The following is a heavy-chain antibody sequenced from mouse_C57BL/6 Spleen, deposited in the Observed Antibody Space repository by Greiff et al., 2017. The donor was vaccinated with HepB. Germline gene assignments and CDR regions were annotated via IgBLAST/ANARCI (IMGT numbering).Heavy chain of an antibody. Sequence: QVQLQQPGAELVKPGASVKLSCKASGYTFTSYWMHWVKQRPGQGLEWIGMIHPNSGSTNYNEKFKSKATLTVDKSSSTAYMQLSSLTSEDSAVYYCARITTVVGLYAMDYWGQGTSVTVSS. J-gene: IGHJ4*01. CDR2: IHPNSGST. V-gene: IGHV1-64*01. CDR3: ARITTVVGLYAMDY. CDR1: GYTFTSYW. D-gene: IGHD1-1*01.